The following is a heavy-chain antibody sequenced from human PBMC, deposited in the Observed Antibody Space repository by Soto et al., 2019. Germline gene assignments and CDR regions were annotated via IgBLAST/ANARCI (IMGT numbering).Heavy chain of an antibody. D-gene: IGHD6-6*01. J-gene: IGHJ4*02. CDR3: ARSRGGQLVLDY. CDR1: GGSISSGGYH. CDR2: IYYSGST. V-gene: IGHV4-31*03. Sequence: SETLSLTCTVPGGSISSGGYHWSWIRQHPGKGLEWIEYIYYSGSTYYNPSLKSRVTISVDTSKNQFSLKLSSVTAADTAVYYCARSRGGQLVLDYWGQGTLVTVSS.